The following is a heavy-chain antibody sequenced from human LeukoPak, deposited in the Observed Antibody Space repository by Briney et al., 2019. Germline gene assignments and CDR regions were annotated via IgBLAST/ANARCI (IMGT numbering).Heavy chain of an antibody. CDR2: INHSGST. V-gene: IGHV4-34*01. D-gene: IGHD7-27*01. CDR1: SGSFSGYY. J-gene: IGHJ4*02. CDR3: AREGKLGKNY. Sequence: SETLSLTCAVYSGSFSGYYWRWIPQPPGKGLEWIGEINHSGSTNYNPSLKRRDTISVDTSKNQFSLKLSSVTAADTAVYYCAREGKLGKNYWGQGTLVTVSS.